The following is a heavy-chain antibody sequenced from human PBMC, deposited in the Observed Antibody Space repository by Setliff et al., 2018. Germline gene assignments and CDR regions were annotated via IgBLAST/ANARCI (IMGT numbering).Heavy chain of an antibody. Sequence: GGSLRLSCAASGFTFNTYNFNWVRQAPGKGLEWVSSISSGGDVTNYAESVKGRFTISRDDSKDTLCLQMNSLRAEDTAVYYCAKGGRLHKTDYWGQGALVTVSS. D-gene: IGHD4-4*01. CDR3: AKGGRLHKTDY. V-gene: IGHV3-23*01. CDR1: GFTFNTYN. J-gene: IGHJ4*02. CDR2: ISSGGDVT.